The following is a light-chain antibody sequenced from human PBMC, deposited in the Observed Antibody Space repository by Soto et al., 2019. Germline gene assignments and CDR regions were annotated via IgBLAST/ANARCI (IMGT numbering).Light chain of an antibody. CDR2: DAS. Sequence: IQMTQSPSTLSASVGDRVTITCRASQNINNWLAWYQQKPGKSPKLLIYDASTLEAGVPSKFSGSGFGTEFTLTISSLQPDDFATYYCQQYNAWYTFGQGTKLEIK. CDR3: QQYNAWYT. V-gene: IGKV1-5*01. CDR1: QNINNW. J-gene: IGKJ2*01.